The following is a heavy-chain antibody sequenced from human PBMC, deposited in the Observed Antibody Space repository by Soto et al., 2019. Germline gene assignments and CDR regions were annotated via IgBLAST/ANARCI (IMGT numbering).Heavy chain of an antibody. Sequence: QVQLVESGGGVVQPGRSLRLSCAASGFTFSSYGMHWVRQAPGKGLEWVAVIWYDGSNKYYADSVKGRFTISRDNSKNTLYLQMNSLRAEDTAVYYCARDGIDCISTSCYYARYYYYGMDVWGQGTTVTVSS. CDR2: IWYDGSNK. CDR3: ARDGIDCISTSCYYARYYYYGMDV. J-gene: IGHJ6*02. D-gene: IGHD2-2*01. CDR1: GFTFSSYG. V-gene: IGHV3-33*01.